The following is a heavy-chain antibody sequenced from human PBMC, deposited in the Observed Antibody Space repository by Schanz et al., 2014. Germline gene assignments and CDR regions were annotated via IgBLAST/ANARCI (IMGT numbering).Heavy chain of an antibody. CDR1: GFTFSIYG. CDR2: LSSDSRHV. D-gene: IGHD2-21*02. Sequence: EVQLLESGGGLVQPWGSLRLSCAASGFTFSIYGMSWVRQSPGKGLEWVSFLSSDSRHVYYVESAKGRFTISRDNAKNSLYLQMDSLRGDDTAVYYCARPSDSSWYMDVWGKGTTVTVSS. V-gene: IGHV3-21*06. CDR3: ARPSDSSWYMDV. J-gene: IGHJ6*03.